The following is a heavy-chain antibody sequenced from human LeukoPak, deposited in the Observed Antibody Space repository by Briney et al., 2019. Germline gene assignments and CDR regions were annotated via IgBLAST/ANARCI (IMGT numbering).Heavy chain of an antibody. CDR2: IKQDGSEK. V-gene: IGHV3-7*01. J-gene: IGHJ4*02. D-gene: IGHD3-22*01. Sequence: GGSLRLSCAASGFTFTSSWMSWVRQGPGKGLEWVANIKQDGSEKYYVDSVKGRFTISRDNAKNSLYLQMSSLRAEDTAVYYCARLSDSSGYYPLPFDYWGQGTLVTVSS. CDR3: ARLSDSSGYYPLPFDY. CDR1: GFTFTSSW.